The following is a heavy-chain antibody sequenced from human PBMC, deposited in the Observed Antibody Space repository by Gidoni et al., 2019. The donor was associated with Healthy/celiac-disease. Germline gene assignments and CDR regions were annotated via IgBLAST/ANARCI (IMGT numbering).Heavy chain of an antibody. CDR1: GYTFTGYY. J-gene: IGHJ4*02. CDR2: INPNSGGT. D-gene: IGHD3-3*01. V-gene: IGHV1-2*02. CDR3: ARDREGLRFLEWRYPGPTRVEDY. Sequence: QVQLVQSGAEVKKPGASVKVSCKASGYTFTGYYMHWVRQAPGQGLEWMEWINPNSGGTNYAQKFQGRVTMTRDTSISTAYMELSRLRSDDTAVYYCARDREGLRFLEWRYPGPTRVEDYWGQGTLVTVSS.